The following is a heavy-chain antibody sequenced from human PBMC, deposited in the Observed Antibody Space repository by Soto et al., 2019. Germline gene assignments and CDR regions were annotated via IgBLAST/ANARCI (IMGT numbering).Heavy chain of an antibody. CDR1: GYTFTSYA. CDR3: ARGFGYCSGGSCYDAFDI. Sequence: ASVKVSCKASGYTFTSYAMHWVRQAPGQRLEWMGWINAGNGNTKYSQKFQGRVTITRDTSASTAYMELSSLRSEDTAVYYCARGFGYCSGGSCYDAFDIWGQGTMVTLSS. V-gene: IGHV1-3*01. D-gene: IGHD2-15*01. CDR2: INAGNGNT. J-gene: IGHJ3*02.